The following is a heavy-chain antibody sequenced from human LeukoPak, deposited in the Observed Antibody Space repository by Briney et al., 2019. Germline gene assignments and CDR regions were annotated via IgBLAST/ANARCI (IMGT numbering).Heavy chain of an antibody. J-gene: IGHJ4*02. D-gene: IGHD6-19*01. CDR2: IYYSGST. Sequence: SETLSLTCTVSGDSISSRNCYWGWIRQPPGKGLEWIGSIYYSGSTYYNPSLKSRVTISVDTSKNQFSLKLSSVTAADTAVYYCARRPTRLAYFDYWGQGTLVTVSS. CDR1: GDSISSRNCY. CDR3: ARRPTRLAYFDY. V-gene: IGHV4-39*01.